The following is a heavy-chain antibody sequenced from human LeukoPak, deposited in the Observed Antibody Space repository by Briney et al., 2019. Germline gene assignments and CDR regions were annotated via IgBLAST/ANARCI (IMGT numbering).Heavy chain of an antibody. V-gene: IGHV3-48*02. CDR2: ISSSSSTI. CDR1: GFTFSSYS. Sequence: PGGSLRLSCAASGFTFSSYSMNWVRQAPGKGLEWVSYISSSSSTIYYADSVKGRLTISRDNAKNSLYLQMNSLRDEDTAVYYCARDRDYYDSSLDAFDIWGQGTMVTVSS. CDR3: ARDRDYYDSSLDAFDI. D-gene: IGHD3-22*01. J-gene: IGHJ3*02.